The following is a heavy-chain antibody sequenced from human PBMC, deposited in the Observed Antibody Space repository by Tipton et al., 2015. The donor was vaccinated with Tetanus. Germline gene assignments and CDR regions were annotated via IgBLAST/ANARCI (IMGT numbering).Heavy chain of an antibody. CDR2: IYYSGST. V-gene: IGHV4-59*01. D-gene: IGHD6-13*01. CDR3: ARSEQQLVRGYYYYYMDV. Sequence: TLSLTCTVSGGSISSYYWSWIRQPPGKGLEWIGYIYYSGSTNYNPSLKSRVTISVDTSKNQFSLKLSSVTAADTAAYYCARSEQQLVRGYYYYYMDVWGKGTTVTVSS. J-gene: IGHJ6*03. CDR1: GGSISSYY.